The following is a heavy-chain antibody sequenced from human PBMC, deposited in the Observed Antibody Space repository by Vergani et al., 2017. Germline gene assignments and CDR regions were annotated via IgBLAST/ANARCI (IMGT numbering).Heavy chain of an antibody. Sequence: EVQLVESGGGLVQPGGSLRLSCAASGFTFSSYWMSWVRQAPGKGLEWVANIKQDGSEKYYVDSVKGRFTISRDNAKNSLYLQMNSLRAEDTAVYYCARESRGSWGEVSLSDWGQGTLVTVSS. V-gene: IGHV3-7*03. CDR1: GFTFSSYW. D-gene: IGHD3-16*02. J-gene: IGHJ4*02. CDR3: ARESRGSWGEVSLSD. CDR2: IKQDGSEK.